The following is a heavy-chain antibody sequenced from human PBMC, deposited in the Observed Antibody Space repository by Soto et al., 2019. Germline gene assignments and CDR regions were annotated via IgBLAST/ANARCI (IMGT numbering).Heavy chain of an antibody. CDR3: AKDYYDSYGYTVGDY. Sequence: QVQLEESGGGVVQPGRSLRLSCVASGFTFSNYGMHWVRQAPGKGLEWVAVISYDGGNKYYADSVKGRFTISRDNSKNTLYLQMNSLRAEDTAVYYCAKDYYDSYGYTVGDYWGQGTLVTVSS. D-gene: IGHD3-22*01. CDR1: GFTFSNYG. V-gene: IGHV3-30*18. CDR2: ISYDGGNK. J-gene: IGHJ4*02.